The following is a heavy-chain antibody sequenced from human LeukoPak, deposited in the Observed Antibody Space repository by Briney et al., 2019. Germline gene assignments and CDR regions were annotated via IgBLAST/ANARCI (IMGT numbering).Heavy chain of an antibody. CDR3: EKDMGSGSYYLDRDHKSFDY. Sequence: GGSLRLSYAASGFTFSSYAMSWVRQAPGKGLEWVSAISGSGGSTYYADSVKGRFTISRDNSKNTLYLQMNSLRAEDTAVYYCEKDMGSGSYYLDRDHKSFDYWGQGTLVTVSS. V-gene: IGHV3-23*01. D-gene: IGHD3-10*01. CDR2: ISGSGGST. J-gene: IGHJ4*02. CDR1: GFTFSSYA.